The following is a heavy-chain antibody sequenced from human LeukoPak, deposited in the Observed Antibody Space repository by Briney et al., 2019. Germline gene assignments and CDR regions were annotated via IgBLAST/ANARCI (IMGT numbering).Heavy chain of an antibody. V-gene: IGHV4-39*01. Sequence: SETLSLTCTVSGGSISSSSHSWGWIRQPPGKGLEWTGSIYYTGRTHYNPSLESRLTISVDTSKNLFSLKLTSVTAADTAIYYCAQSLGSGNWIGNWFDPWGQGTLVTVSS. CDR1: GGSISSSSHS. CDR3: AQSLGSGNWIGNWFDP. J-gene: IGHJ5*02. CDR2: IYYTGRT. D-gene: IGHD1-1*01.